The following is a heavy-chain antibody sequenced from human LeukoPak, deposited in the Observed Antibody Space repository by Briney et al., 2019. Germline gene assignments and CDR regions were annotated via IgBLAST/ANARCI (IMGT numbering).Heavy chain of an antibody. CDR2: ISRNSNYI. CDR3: ARDLKSGWFYFFDY. CDR1: GFTFSSYS. D-gene: IGHD6-19*01. J-gene: IGHJ4*02. V-gene: IGHV3-21*01. Sequence: GSLRLSCAASGFTFSSYSMNWVRQAPGKGLEWVSSISRNSNYIYYADSVKGRFTISRDNAKNSLSLQMHSLRAEDTAVYYCARDLKSGWFYFFDYWGQGTLVTVSS.